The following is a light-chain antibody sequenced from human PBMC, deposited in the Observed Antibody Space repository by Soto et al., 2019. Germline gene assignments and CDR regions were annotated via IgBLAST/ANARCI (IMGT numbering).Light chain of an antibody. Sequence: QSVLTQSSSASASLGSSVKLTCTLSSGHSSYIIAWHQQQPGKAPRYLMKLEGRGSYNKGSGVPDRFSGSSSGADRYLTISNLQFEDEADYYCETSDSNINWEFGVGTKHTVL. CDR1: SGHSSYI. J-gene: IGLJ3*02. CDR3: ETSDSNINWE. CDR2: LEGRGSY. V-gene: IGLV4-60*02.